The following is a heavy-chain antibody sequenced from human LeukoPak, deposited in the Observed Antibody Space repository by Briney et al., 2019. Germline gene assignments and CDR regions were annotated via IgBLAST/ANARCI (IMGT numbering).Heavy chain of an antibody. CDR1: GFTFSSYG. V-gene: IGHV3-33*01. D-gene: IGHD7-27*01. CDR2: IRYDGSNK. CDR3: ARAGGGHWDAIFDY. J-gene: IGHJ4*02. Sequence: PGRSLSLSCAASGFTFSSYGMHRVRQAPGDGLEWVAFIRYDGSNKYYADSVKVRFTISRDNSKNTLYLQRNSLRDEDTALCDCARAGGGHWDAIFDYWGQGILVTVSS.